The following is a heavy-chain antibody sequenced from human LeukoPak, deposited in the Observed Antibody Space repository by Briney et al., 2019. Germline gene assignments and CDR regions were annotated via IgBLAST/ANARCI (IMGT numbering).Heavy chain of an antibody. V-gene: IGHV4-59*02. CDR3: GRNLGSGSDH. J-gene: IGHJ4*02. D-gene: IGHD3-10*01. CDR1: GASVSSDY. Sequence: SETLSLTCSVSGASVSSDYWNWIRQSPGRGLEWIGYTHYRGDINYNPSPKSRLTMSVDASSNQVSLKLSSVTAADAAVYYCGRNLGSGSDHWGQGTLVTVSS. CDR2: THYRGDI.